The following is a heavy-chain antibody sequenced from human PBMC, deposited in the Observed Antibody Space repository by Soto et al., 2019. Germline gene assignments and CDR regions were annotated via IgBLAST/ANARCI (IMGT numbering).Heavy chain of an antibody. CDR2: ISGSGDST. CDR3: AHPRGYGVFDAYDI. J-gene: IGHJ3*02. D-gene: IGHD2-8*01. V-gene: IGHV3-23*01. CDR1: GFTFSTYA. Sequence: PGGSLRLSCTASGFTFSTYAMSWVRQAPGKGLEWVSAISGSGDSTYYADSVQGRFTVFRDNHMNTLYLQMNSLRIEDTAVYYCAHPRGYGVFDAYDIWGQGTMVTVSS.